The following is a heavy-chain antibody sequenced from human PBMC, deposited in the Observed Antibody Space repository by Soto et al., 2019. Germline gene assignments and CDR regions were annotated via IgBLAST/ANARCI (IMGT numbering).Heavy chain of an antibody. CDR1: GGSIIIGGYS. V-gene: IGHV4-30-2*01. Sequence: SXTLSLTCAVSGGSIIIGGYSWSWIRQPPGKGLEWIGYIYHSGSTYYNPSLKSRVTISVDRSKNQSSLKLSSVTAADTAVYYCARGAWFGENPSHWFDHWGQGTLVTVSS. J-gene: IGHJ5*02. CDR3: ARGAWFGENPSHWFDH. CDR2: IYHSGST. D-gene: IGHD3-10*01.